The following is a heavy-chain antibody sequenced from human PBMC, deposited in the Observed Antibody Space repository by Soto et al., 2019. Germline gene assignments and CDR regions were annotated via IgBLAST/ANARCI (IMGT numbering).Heavy chain of an antibody. V-gene: IGHV3-53*01. D-gene: IGHD1-26*01. J-gene: IGHJ4*02. CDR3: VREDGKVGTNSAFDY. CDR1: GFTVSSNY. Sequence: GGSLRLSCAASGFTVSSNYMNWVRQAPGKGLEWLSIIYSDGTTYYADSVKGRFTISRDNFKNTLYLQMDRLRAEDTALYYCVREDGKVGTNSAFDYWGLGALVTVSS. CDR2: IYSDGTT.